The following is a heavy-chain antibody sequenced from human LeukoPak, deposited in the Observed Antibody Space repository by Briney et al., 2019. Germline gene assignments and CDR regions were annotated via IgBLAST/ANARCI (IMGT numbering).Heavy chain of an antibody. CDR1: GYIFTSYG. V-gene: IGHV1-18*01. Sequence: ASVKVSCKASGYIFTSYGISWVRQAPGQGLEWMGWINTYNGNTNYAQKLQGRVTMTTDTCTSTAYMDLRSLRSDDTAVYYCARGKGPSSSWYAWFDPWGQGTLVTVSS. J-gene: IGHJ5*02. CDR3: ARGKGPSSSWYAWFDP. CDR2: INTYNGNT. D-gene: IGHD6-13*01.